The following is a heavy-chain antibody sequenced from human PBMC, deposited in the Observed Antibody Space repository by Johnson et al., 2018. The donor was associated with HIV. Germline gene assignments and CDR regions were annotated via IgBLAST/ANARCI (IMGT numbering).Heavy chain of an antibody. Sequence: QLVESGGGLVQPGGSLRLSCAASGFTFSSYWMSWVRQAPGKGLEWVANIKQDGSEKYYVDSVKGRFTISRDNAKNSLYLQMNSRRAEDTAVYYCARVGRGGSYSYAFEIWGQGTMGTVSS. CDR3: ARVGRGGSYSYAFEI. J-gene: IGHJ3*02. CDR2: IKQDGSEK. V-gene: IGHV3-7*02. D-gene: IGHD1-26*01. CDR1: GFTFSSYW.